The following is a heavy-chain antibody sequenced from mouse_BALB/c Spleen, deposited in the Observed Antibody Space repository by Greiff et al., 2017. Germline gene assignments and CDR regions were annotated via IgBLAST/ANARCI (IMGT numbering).Heavy chain of an antibody. Sequence: VQLQQSGTVLARPGASVKMSCKASGYSFTSYWMHWVKQRPGQGLEWIGAIYPGNSDTSYNQKFKGKAKLTAVTSASTAYMELSSLTNEDSAVYYCTRATLLRYWFAYWGQGTLVTVSA. J-gene: IGHJ3*01. CDR1: GYSFTSYW. CDR3: TRATLLRYWFAY. D-gene: IGHD1-1*01. CDR2: IYPGNSDT. V-gene: IGHV1-5*01.